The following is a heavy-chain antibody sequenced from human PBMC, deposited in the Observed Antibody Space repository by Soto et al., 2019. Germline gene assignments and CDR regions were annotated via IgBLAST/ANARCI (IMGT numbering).Heavy chain of an antibody. Sequence: GGSLRLSCTTSGFTSNTYGMHWVRQAPGKGLEWVAIIWYDGSNKYYADSVKGRFTISRDNSRNTLYLQMNSLRAEDTALYYCARADCTGAYCYSWPFNYGVDVWGQGTTVTVSS. CDR3: ARADCTGAYCYSWPFNYGVDV. D-gene: IGHD2-15*01. J-gene: IGHJ6*02. CDR2: IWYDGSNK. CDR1: GFTSNTYG. V-gene: IGHV3-33*08.